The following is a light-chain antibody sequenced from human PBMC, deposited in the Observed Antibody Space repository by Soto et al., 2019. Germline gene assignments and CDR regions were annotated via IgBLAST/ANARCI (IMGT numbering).Light chain of an antibody. CDR2: GAS. CDR3: QYYGSSPVN. CDR1: QSFSSSY. V-gene: IGKV3-20*01. J-gene: IGKJ3*01. Sequence: EIVLTQSPGTLSLSPGERATLSCRASQSFSSSYLAWYQQKPGQAPRLLIYGASSRATGITDRFSGSGSGTDFTLAISRLEPEDFAVYYCQYYGSSPVNVGPGTKVDIK.